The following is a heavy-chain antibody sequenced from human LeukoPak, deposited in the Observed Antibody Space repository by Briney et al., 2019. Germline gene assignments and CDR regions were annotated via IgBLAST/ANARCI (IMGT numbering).Heavy chain of an antibody. CDR2: ISSSSTI. CDR1: GFTFSDYY. J-gene: IGHJ4*02. V-gene: IGHV3-69-1*01. Sequence: GGSLRLSCAASGFTFSDYYMNWVRQAPGKGLEWVSSISSSSTIYYADSVKDRFTISRDNAKNSLYLQMNSLRAEDTAVYYCARVQVPAAYDYWGQGTLVTVSS. D-gene: IGHD2-2*01. CDR3: ARVQVPAAYDY.